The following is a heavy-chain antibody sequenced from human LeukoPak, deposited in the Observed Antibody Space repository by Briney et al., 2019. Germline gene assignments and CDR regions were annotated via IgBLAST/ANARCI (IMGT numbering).Heavy chain of an antibody. V-gene: IGHV3-30*02. Sequence: PGGSRRLSCAASGFTFSNFAMHWVRQAPGKGLHWVALSYDGSRKYYADSVKGRFTISRDSSTNTVYLEMYSLRPEDTAVYCARDHSYGYAYSFDFWGRGNLVTVSS. CDR1: GFTFSNFA. J-gene: IGHJ4*02. D-gene: IGHD5-18*01. CDR3: ARDHSYGYAYSFDF. CDR2: LSYDGSRK.